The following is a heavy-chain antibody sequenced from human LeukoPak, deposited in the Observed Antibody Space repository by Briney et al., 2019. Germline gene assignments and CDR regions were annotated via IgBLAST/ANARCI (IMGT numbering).Heavy chain of an antibody. D-gene: IGHD2-15*01. J-gene: IGHJ4*02. CDR3: ARGVGYCSGGSCYFDY. V-gene: IGHV3-11*03. CDR1: GFTFSDFY. Sequence: GGSLRLSCVASGFTFSDFYMSWIRQAPGKGLEWIASISSGSSFTNYADSVKGRFTISRDNAKNSLYLQVKSLRAEDTAVYYCARGVGYCSGGSCYFDYWGQGTLVTVSS. CDR2: ISSGSSFT.